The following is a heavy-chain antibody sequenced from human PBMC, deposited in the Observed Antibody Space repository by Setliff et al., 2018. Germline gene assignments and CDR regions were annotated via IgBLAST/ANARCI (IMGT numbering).Heavy chain of an antibody. Sequence: ASVKVSCKASGYSFTNYGINWLRQAPGQGLEWMGCINPNSGDTTFAQKFQGRVTITRDTSNSTDYMDLSRLTSDDTAVYYCAREVLSTVVAWDYWGQGTLVTVSS. CDR3: AREVLSTVVAWDY. CDR1: GYSFTNYG. J-gene: IGHJ4*02. V-gene: IGHV1-2*02. D-gene: IGHD4-17*01. CDR2: INPNSGDT.